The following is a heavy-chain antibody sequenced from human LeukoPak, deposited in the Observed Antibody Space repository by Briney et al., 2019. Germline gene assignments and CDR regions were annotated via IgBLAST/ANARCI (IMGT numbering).Heavy chain of an antibody. CDR3: ARGPSIAAREGGY. CDR1: GFTFSSYS. J-gene: IGHJ4*02. D-gene: IGHD6-6*01. Sequence: GGSLRLSCAASGFTFSSYSMNWVRQAPGKGLEWVSSISSSSSYIYYADSVKGRFTISRDNAKNSLYLQMKSLRAEDTAVYYCARGPSIAAREGGYWGQGTLVTVSS. V-gene: IGHV3-21*01. CDR2: ISSSSSYI.